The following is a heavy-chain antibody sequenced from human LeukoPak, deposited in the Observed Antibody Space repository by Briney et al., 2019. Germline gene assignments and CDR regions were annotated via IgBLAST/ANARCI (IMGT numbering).Heavy chain of an antibody. D-gene: IGHD1-26*01. CDR3: AKGVKGLEDLDRSYTFFCLVD. J-gene: IGHJ4*02. V-gene: IGHV3-23*01. CDR1: GFTFSSYA. Sequence: PGGSLRLSCAASGFTFSSYAMSWVRQAPGKGLEWVSAISGSGGSTYYADSVKGRFTISRDNSKNTLYLQMNSLRAEDTAVYYCAKGVKGLEDLDRSYTFFCLVDWGQGTLVTVSS. CDR2: ISGSGGST.